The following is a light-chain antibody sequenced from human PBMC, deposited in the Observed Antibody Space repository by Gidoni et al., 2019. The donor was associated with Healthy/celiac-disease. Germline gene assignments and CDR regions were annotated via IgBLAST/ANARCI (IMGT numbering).Light chain of an antibody. CDR2: AAS. CDR1: QSISSY. V-gene: IGKV1-39*01. J-gene: IGKJ1*01. CDR3: QQSYSTLGGT. Sequence: DIQMTQSPSSLSASVGDRVTITCRASQSISSYLNWYQQKPGKDPKLLIYAASSLQSGVPSRFSGSGSGTDFTLTISSLQPEDFATYYCQQSYSTLGGTFGQGTKVEIK.